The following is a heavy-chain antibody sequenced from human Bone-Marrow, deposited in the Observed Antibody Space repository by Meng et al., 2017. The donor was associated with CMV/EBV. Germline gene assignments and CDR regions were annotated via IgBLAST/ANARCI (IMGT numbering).Heavy chain of an antibody. CDR2: IKQDGSEK. D-gene: IGHD2-2*01. V-gene: IGHV3-7*01. CDR3: ARDPLYCSSTSCYLWHAFDI. Sequence: GESLKISCAASGFTFSSYWMSWVRQAPGKGLEWVANIKQDGSEKYYVDSVKGRFTISRDNAKNSLYLQMNSLRAEDTAVYYCARDPLYCSSTSCYLWHAFDIWGQGPMVTVSS. CDR1: GFTFSSYW. J-gene: IGHJ3*02.